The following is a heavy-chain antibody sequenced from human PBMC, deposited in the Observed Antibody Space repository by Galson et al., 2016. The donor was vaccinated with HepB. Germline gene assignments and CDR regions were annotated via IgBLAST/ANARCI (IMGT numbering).Heavy chain of an antibody. Sequence: SLRLSCADSGFSFSNSGMSWVRPAPGRGLEWVSGITRSGDAPHYADFVKGRFTISRDNSKNTLYLYMNNLTAGDTAIYYCGKHWGFDYWGQGALVTVSS. CDR3: GKHWGFDY. CDR1: GFSFSNSG. D-gene: IGHD7-27*01. CDR2: ITRSGDAP. V-gene: IGHV3-23*01. J-gene: IGHJ4*02.